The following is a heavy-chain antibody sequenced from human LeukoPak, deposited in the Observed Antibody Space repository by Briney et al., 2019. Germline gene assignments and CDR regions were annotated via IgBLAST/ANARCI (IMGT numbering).Heavy chain of an antibody. CDR1: GSSLSSAYW. J-gene: IGHJ5*02. CDR3: AKETDYSHPNWFDP. D-gene: IGHD4-11*01. Sequence: SGTLSLTCAVSGSSLSSAYWWSWVRQSPGMGLEWIGQVSYSGTTKYTASLRSRLFISVYRSKNQFSLEMNSMTAADTAVYFCAKETDYSHPNWFDPWGQGILVTVSS. V-gene: IGHV4-4*02. CDR2: VSYSGTT.